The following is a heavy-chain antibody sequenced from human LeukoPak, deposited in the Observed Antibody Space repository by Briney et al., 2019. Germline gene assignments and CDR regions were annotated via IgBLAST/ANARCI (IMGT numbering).Heavy chain of an antibody. J-gene: IGHJ3*01. CDR1: GGSFSGYY. Sequence: SETLSLTCAVYGGSFSGYYWSWIRQPPGKGLEWIGEINHSGSTNYNPSLKSRVTISVDTSKNQFSLKLSSVTAADTAVYYCARGENWNYGAFDLWGQGTMVTVSS. D-gene: IGHD1-7*01. CDR2: INHSGST. V-gene: IGHV4-34*01. CDR3: ARGENWNYGAFDL.